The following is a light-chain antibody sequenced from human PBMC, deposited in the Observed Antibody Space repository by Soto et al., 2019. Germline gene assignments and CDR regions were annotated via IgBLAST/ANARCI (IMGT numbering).Light chain of an antibody. J-gene: IGKJ1*01. V-gene: IGKV1-5*01. CDR3: QQYGSSPRT. Sequence: DLQMTQSPSTLSASVGDRVKITCRASQSISSWLAWYQQKPGKAPKLLIYDASSLESGVPSRFSGSGSGTDFTLTISRLEPEDFAVYYCQQYGSSPRTFGQGTKVDI. CDR1: QSISSW. CDR2: DAS.